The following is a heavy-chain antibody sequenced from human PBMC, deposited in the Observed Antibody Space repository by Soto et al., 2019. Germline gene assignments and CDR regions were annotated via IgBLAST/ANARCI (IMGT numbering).Heavy chain of an antibody. CDR1: GYTFTSYG. Sequence: QVQLVQSGAEVKKPGASVKVSCKASGYTFTSYGISWVRQAPGQGLEWMGWISAYNGNTNYAQKLQGRVTMTTDTSTSPADMDVRSLGSDDTAVDFWARDIGDYGDDRYYYGMDVWGQGTTVTVSS. D-gene: IGHD4-17*01. CDR3: ARDIGDYGDDRYYYGMDV. J-gene: IGHJ6*02. V-gene: IGHV1-18*04. CDR2: ISAYNGNT.